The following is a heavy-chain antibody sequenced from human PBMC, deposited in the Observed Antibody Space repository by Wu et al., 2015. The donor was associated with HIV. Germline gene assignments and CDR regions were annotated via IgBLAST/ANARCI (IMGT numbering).Heavy chain of an antibody. V-gene: IGHV1-69*12. Sequence: QVQLVQSGAEVKKPGSSVKVSCKASGGTFSSYAISWVRQAPGQGLEWMGGSFPIFGTVNYAQKMQGRVTITADASTNIAYMELSSLRSEDTAVYYCARALGLVVREFVLPRVTVTSWGQGTLVTVSS. CDR3: ARALGLVVREFVLPRVTVTS. D-gene: IGHD3-10*01. J-gene: IGHJ5*02. CDR2: SFPIFGTV. CDR1: GGTFSSYA.